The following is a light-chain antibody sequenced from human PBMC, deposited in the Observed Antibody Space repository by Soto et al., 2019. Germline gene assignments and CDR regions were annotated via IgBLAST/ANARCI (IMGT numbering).Light chain of an antibody. CDR2: EVS. CDR1: SSDVGSYNR. V-gene: IGLV2-18*02. Sequence: QSVLTQPPSVSGSPGQSVTISCTGTSSDVGSYNRVSWYQQPPGTAPKLMIYEVSNRPSGVPDRFSGSKSGNTASLTISGLQAEDEADYYCQSYDSSLSGSVFGGGTKLTVL. CDR3: QSYDSSLSGSV. J-gene: IGLJ3*02.